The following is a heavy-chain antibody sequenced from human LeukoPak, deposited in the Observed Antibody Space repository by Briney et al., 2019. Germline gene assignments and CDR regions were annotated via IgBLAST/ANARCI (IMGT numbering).Heavy chain of an antibody. D-gene: IGHD3-10*01. CDR2: VGHSGTT. V-gene: IGHV4-34*01. CDR3: ARELISSRAAFDT. Sequence: KPSETLSLTCAVYGGSLNDYLWSWIRQPPGQGLEWIGEVGHSGTTNYNPSLKSRVTISVDTSKNRFSLKLTSVTAADTAVYYCARELISSRAAFDTWGQGTVVTVSS. CDR1: GGSLNDYL. J-gene: IGHJ3*02.